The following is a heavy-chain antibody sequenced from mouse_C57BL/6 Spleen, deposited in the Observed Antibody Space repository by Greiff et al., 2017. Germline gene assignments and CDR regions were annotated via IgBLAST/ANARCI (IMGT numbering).Heavy chain of an antibody. D-gene: IGHD1-1*01. V-gene: IGHV1-69*01. CDR3: ARSYGSSYGFAY. J-gene: IGHJ3*01. CDR2: IDPSDSST. CDR1: GYTFTSYW. Sequence: VQLQQPGAELVMPGASVKLSCKASGYTFTSYWMHWVKQRPGQGLEWIGEIDPSDSSTNYNPKYTGKATWTDDKSTIAAYMQLSILTSEDSAVYYCARSYGSSYGFAYWGQGTLVTVSA.